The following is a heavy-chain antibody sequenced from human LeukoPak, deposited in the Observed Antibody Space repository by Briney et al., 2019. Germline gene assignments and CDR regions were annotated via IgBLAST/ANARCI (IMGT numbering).Heavy chain of an antibody. D-gene: IGHD2/OR15-2a*01. CDR2: ISDSGGTT. V-gene: IGHV3-23*01. CDR1: GFTFSSFA. CDR3: ARDRGYFYDQLDY. Sequence: GGSLRLSCAVSGFTFSSFAMSWVRQPPGKGLEWLSVISDSGGTTFYADSVKGRFTISRDNSKNTLYLQMNSLKDEDTAVYYCARDRGYFYDQLDYWGQGTLVTVSS. J-gene: IGHJ4*02.